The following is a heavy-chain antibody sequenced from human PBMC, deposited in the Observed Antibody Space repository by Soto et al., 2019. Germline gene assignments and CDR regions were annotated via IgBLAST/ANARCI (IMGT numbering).Heavy chain of an antibody. Sequence: AETLSLTCTVSGGSISSSSYYWGWIRQPPGKGLEWIGSIYYSGSTYYNPSLKSRVTISVDTSKNQFSLKLSSVTAADTAVYYCARRDSSGIGWFDPWGQGTLVT. CDR3: ARRDSSGIGWFDP. V-gene: IGHV4-39*01. D-gene: IGHD3-22*01. CDR2: IYYSGST. CDR1: GGSISSSSYY. J-gene: IGHJ5*02.